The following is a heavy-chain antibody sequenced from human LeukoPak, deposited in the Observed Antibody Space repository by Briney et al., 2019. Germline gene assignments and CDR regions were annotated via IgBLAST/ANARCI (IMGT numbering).Heavy chain of an antibody. D-gene: IGHD1-1*01. CDR2: FRNRANSYTT. CDR1: GFTLSDHY. Sequence: PRGSLRLSCAASGFTLSDHYIGWVRQTPEKGLEWVGRFRNRANSYTTEYAAPVKDRFIISRDDSTNSLYLQMNSLKTEDTAVYYCTRGNLYDPDFWGQGTLVIVSS. CDR3: TRGNLYDPDF. J-gene: IGHJ4*02. V-gene: IGHV3-72*01.